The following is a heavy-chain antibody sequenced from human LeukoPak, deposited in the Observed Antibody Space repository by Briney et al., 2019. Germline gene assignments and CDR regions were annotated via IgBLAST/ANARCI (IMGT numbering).Heavy chain of an antibody. D-gene: IGHD3-3*01. CDR2: IKPDGSDK. V-gene: IGHV3-7*01. J-gene: IGHJ4*02. CDR1: GFSFTSYW. Sequence: GGSLRLSCAASGFSFTSYWMSWVRQAAGKGLEWVANIKPDGSDKYYVDSVKGRFTISRDNAKNSLYLQMNSLRAEDTAVYYCARDDRYDFWSGFSYYFDYWGQGTLVTVSS. CDR3: ARDDRYDFWSGFSYYFDY.